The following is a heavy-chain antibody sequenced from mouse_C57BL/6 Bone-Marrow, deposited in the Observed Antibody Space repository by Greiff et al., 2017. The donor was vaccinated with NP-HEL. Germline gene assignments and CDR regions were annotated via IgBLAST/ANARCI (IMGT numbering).Heavy chain of an antibody. J-gene: IGHJ3*01. CDR1: GYTFTSYW. CDR2: IHPNSGST. Sequence: VQLQQPGAELVKPGASVKLSCKASGYTFTSYWMHWVKQRPGQGLEWIGMIHPNSGSTNYNEKFKSKATLTVDKSSSTAYMQLSSLTSEDSAVYYCARSMGYDYDGFAYWGQGTLVTVSA. V-gene: IGHV1-64*01. D-gene: IGHD2-4*01. CDR3: ARSMGYDYDGFAY.